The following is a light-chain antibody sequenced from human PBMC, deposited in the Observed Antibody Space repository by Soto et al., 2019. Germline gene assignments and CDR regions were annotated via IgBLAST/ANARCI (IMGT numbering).Light chain of an antibody. V-gene: IGLV2-23*02. CDR3: CSYARSSTVV. J-gene: IGLJ2*01. Sequence: QSALTQPASVSGSPGQSITISCTGTSSDVGGFNLVSWYQQHPGKDPKLIIYEATKRPSGVSNRFSGSKSGNTASMTISGLQAEDEADYFCCSYARSSTVVFGGGTKVTVL. CDR1: SSDVGGFNL. CDR2: EAT.